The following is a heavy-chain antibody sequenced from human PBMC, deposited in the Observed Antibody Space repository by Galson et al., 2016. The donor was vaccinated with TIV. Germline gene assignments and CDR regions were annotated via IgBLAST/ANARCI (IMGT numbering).Heavy chain of an antibody. CDR2: ISGYSGNT. D-gene: IGHD3-22*01. CDR3: ARDRGSMTMILVVDYYYGMDV. J-gene: IGHJ6*02. V-gene: IGHV1-18*04. Sequence: SVKVSCKASGYTLSKYGISWVRQAPGQGLEWMGWISGYSGNTDYARKLKGRVSMTTDTSTGTAFMEVRSLTSDDTAVYYCARDRGSMTMILVVDYYYGMDVWGQGTTVTVSS. CDR1: GYTLSKYG.